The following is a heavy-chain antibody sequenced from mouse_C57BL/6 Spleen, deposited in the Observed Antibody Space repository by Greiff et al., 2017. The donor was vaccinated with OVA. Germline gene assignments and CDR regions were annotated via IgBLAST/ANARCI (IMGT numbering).Heavy chain of an antibody. CDR1: GFTFSSYT. V-gene: IGHV5-9*01. Sequence: DVHLVESGGGLVKPGGSLKLSCAASGFTFSSYTMSWVRQTPEKRLEWVATISGGGGNTYYPDSVKGRFTISRDNAKNTLYLQMSSLRSEDTALYYCARPLPEGFYYAMDYWGQGTSVTVSS. CDR2: ISGGGGNT. CDR3: ARPLPEGFYYAMDY. J-gene: IGHJ4*01.